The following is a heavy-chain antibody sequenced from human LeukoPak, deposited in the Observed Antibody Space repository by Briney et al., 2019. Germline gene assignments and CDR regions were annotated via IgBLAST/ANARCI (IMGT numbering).Heavy chain of an antibody. CDR1: GGSISSSSYY. CDR3: ARGLAYSSGWYYFDY. V-gene: IGHV4-39*07. D-gene: IGHD6-19*01. Sequence: PSETLSLTCTVSGGSISSSSYYWGWIRQPPGKGLEWIGSIYYSGSTYYNPSLKSRVTISVDTSKNQFSLKLSSVTAADTAVYYCARGLAYSSGWYYFDYWGQGTLVTVSS. J-gene: IGHJ4*02. CDR2: IYYSGST.